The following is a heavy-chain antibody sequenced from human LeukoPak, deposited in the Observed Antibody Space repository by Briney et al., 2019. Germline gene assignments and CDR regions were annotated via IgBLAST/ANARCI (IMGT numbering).Heavy chain of an antibody. J-gene: IGHJ4*02. CDR2: ISYDGSNK. Sequence: PGGFLRLSCAASGFTFSSYGMHWVRQAPGKGLEWVAVISYDGSNKYYADSVKGRFTISRDNSKNTLYLQMNSLRAEDTAVYYCAKDQELMGSFDYWGQGTLVTVSS. CDR1: GFTFSSYG. V-gene: IGHV3-30*18. D-gene: IGHD1-7*01. CDR3: AKDQELMGSFDY.